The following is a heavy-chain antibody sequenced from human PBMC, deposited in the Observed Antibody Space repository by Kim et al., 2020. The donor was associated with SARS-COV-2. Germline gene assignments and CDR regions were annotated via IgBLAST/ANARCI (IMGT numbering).Heavy chain of an antibody. CDR1: GFTFSSYW. CDR3: ARDEAYDYVWGSYRYIDY. J-gene: IGHJ4*02. CDR2: INSDGSST. D-gene: IGHD3-16*02. V-gene: IGHV3-74*01. Sequence: GGYLRLSCAASGFTFSSYWMHWVRQAPGKGLVWVSRINSDGSSTSYADSVKGRFTISRDNAKNTLYLQMNSLRAEDTAVYYCARDEAYDYVWGSYRYIDYWGPGTLVTVSS.